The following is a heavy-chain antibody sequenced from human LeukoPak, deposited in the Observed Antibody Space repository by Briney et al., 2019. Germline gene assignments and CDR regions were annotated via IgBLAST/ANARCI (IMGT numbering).Heavy chain of an antibody. J-gene: IGHJ4*02. CDR3: AREANYYGSGSYFEGTFDY. Sequence: SETLSLTCAGYGGSFSGYYWSWIRQPPGKGLEWIGEINHSGSTNYNPSLKSRVTISVDTSKNQFSLKLSSVTAADTAVYYCAREANYYGSGSYFEGTFDYWGQGSLVTVSS. CDR2: INHSGST. CDR1: GGSFSGYY. V-gene: IGHV4-34*01. D-gene: IGHD3-10*01.